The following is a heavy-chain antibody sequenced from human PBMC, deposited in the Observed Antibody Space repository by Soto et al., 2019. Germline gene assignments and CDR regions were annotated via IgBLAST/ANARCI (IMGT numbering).Heavy chain of an antibody. Sequence: PGGSLRLSCAASGFTFRSDSMNWVRQARGKGLEWVSSISSSSSYIYYADSVKGRFTISRDNAKNSLYLQMNSLRAEDTAVYYCAREGATSDAFDIWGQGTMVTVSS. CDR2: ISSSSSYI. CDR3: AREGATSDAFDI. J-gene: IGHJ3*02. D-gene: IGHD1-26*01. V-gene: IGHV3-21*01. CDR1: GFTFRSDS.